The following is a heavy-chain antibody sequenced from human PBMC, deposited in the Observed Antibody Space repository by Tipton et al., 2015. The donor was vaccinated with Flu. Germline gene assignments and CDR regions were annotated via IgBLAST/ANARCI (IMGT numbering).Heavy chain of an antibody. CDR2: INHSGST. Sequence: TLSLTCAVYGGSFSGYYWSWIRQPPGKGLEWIGEINHSGSTNYNPSLKSRVTISVDTSKNQFSLKLSSVTAADTAVYYCATTYYLGYYLDAFDIWGQGTMVTVSS. CDR3: ATTYYLGYYLDAFDI. J-gene: IGHJ3*02. D-gene: IGHD3-22*01. V-gene: IGHV4-34*01. CDR1: GGSFSGYY.